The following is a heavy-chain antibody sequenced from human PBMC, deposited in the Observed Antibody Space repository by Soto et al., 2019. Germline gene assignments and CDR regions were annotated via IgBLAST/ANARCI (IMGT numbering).Heavy chain of an antibody. J-gene: IGHJ3*02. CDR1: GFTFGDYA. V-gene: IGHV3-49*03. D-gene: IGHD2-21*02. CDR2: IRSKAYGGTT. CDR3: TSSHIVVVTAIDAFDI. Sequence: GGSLRLSCTASGFTFGDYAMSWFRQAPGKGLEWVGFIRSKAYGGTTEYAASVKGRFTISRDDSKSIAYLQMNSLKTEDTAVYYCTSSHIVVVTAIDAFDIWGQGTMVTVSS.